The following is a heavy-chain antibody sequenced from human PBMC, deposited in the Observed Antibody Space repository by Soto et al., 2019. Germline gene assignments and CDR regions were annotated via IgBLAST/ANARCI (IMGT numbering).Heavy chain of an antibody. CDR3: AKVGAWTRGSWFDP. CDR2: IGSGGST. Sequence: GGSLRLSCAASGFTVSSNYMSWVRQAPGKGLWGFSIIGSGGSTYYADSVKGRFTISRDNSKNTLYLQMNSLRAEDTAVYYCAKVGAWTRGSWFDPWGQGTLVTVSS. J-gene: IGHJ5*02. V-gene: IGHV3-53*01. D-gene: IGHD2-15*01. CDR1: GFTVSSNY.